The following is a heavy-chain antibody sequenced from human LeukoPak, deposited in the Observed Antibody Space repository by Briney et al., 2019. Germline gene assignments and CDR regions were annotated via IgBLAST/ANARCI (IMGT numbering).Heavy chain of an antibody. J-gene: IGHJ5*02. Sequence: GESLKISCKGSGSRFTSYWIGWVRQMPGKGLEWMGSIYPGDSATRYSPSFQGQVTISADKSISTAYLQWSSLKASDTAMYYCARPVYQLGGHLSRLDPWGQGTLVTVSS. CDR1: GSRFTSYW. D-gene: IGHD6-6*01. CDR2: IYPGDSAT. V-gene: IGHV5-51*01. CDR3: ARPVYQLGGHLSRLDP.